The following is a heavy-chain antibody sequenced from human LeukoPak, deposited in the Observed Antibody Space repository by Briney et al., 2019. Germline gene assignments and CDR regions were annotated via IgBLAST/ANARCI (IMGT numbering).Heavy chain of an antibody. CDR2: IRSDGSST. J-gene: IGHJ4*02. CDR3: ARDRYYESSGYYYSDY. V-gene: IGHV3-74*01. Sequence: GGSLRLSCAASGFTFNTYWMHWVRQAPGKGLVWVSRIRSDGSSTSYADSVRGRFTISRDNAKNTLYPQMNSLRAEDTAVYYCARDRYYESSGYYYSDYWGQGSLVTVSS. CDR1: GFTFNTYW. D-gene: IGHD3-22*01.